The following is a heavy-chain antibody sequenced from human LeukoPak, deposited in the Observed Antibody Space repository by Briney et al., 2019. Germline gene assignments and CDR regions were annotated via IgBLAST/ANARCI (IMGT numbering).Heavy chain of an antibody. CDR2: IRNNGDST. CDR1: GFTFGDYA. J-gene: IGHJ6*03. Sequence: GGSLRLSCAASGFTFGDYAMHWVRQAPGKGLEYVSAIRNNGDSTYYANSVKDRFTISRGNSKNTLYLQMGSLRAEDMAVYYCARMGGFCSGSTCYSPYSYYMDVWGKGTTVTVSS. V-gene: IGHV3-64*01. CDR3: ARMGGFCSGSTCYSPYSYYMDV. D-gene: IGHD2-15*01.